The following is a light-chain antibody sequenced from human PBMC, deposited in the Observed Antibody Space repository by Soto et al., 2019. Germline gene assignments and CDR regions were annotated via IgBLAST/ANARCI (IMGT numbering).Light chain of an antibody. Sequence: DIQMTQSPSTLSASVGDRVIITCRASQNISGSLAWYQQKPGKAPKLLIYDVSRLQTGVPSRISGSGSGTQFTLTISGLRPDDFATHYCHQYRVWPWTFGQGTKVEIK. CDR3: HQYRVWPWT. V-gene: IGKV1-5*01. CDR2: DVS. J-gene: IGKJ1*01. CDR1: QNISGS.